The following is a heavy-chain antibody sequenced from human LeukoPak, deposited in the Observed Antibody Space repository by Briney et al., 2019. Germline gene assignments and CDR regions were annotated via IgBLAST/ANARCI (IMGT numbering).Heavy chain of an antibody. D-gene: IGHD6-25*01. CDR3: ARVQQRLDAFDI. CDR1: GGSFSGYY. CDR2: INHSGST. J-gene: IGHJ3*02. V-gene: IGHV4-34*01. Sequence: SETLSLTCAVYGGSFSGYYWSWIRQPPGKGLEWIGEINHSGSTNYNPCLKSVVTISVDTPKNQFSLKLSAVSAADTAVYYCARVQQRLDAFDIWGQGTMVTVSS.